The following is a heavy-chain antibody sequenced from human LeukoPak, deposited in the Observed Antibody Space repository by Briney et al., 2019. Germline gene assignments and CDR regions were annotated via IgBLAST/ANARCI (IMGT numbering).Heavy chain of an antibody. Sequence: NAGGSLILSCAASGFTFSSYSFNWVRQAPGKGLEWVSSVNTVSSYIYYADSVRGRFTISRDNADNSVYLQMNGLRAEDTAVYYCARLRRNSDKSGYYYYYDYWGQGTLVTVSS. D-gene: IGHD3-22*01. V-gene: IGHV3-21*01. CDR3: ARLRRNSDKSGYYYYYDY. CDR1: GFTFSSYS. CDR2: VNTVSSYI. J-gene: IGHJ4*02.